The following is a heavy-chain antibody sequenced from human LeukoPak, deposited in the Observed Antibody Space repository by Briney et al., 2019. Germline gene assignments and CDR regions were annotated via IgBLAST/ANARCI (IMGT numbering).Heavy chain of an antibody. Sequence: GGSLRLSCAASGFTFSSYSMNWVRQAPGKGLEWVSSISSSSSYIYYADSVKGRFTISRDNAKNSLYLQMNSLRAEDTAVYYCARDMEEQWPSDAFDIWGQGAMVTVSS. V-gene: IGHV3-21*01. CDR3: ARDMEEQWPSDAFDI. CDR2: ISSSSSYI. CDR1: GFTFSSYS. J-gene: IGHJ3*02. D-gene: IGHD6-19*01.